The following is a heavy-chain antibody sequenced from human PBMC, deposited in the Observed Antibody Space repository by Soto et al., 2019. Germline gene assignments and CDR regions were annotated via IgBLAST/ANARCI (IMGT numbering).Heavy chain of an antibody. J-gene: IGHJ5*02. D-gene: IGHD3-9*01. CDR3: ERDIKGPLLVYNWFDP. CDR1: GGTFSSYT. CDR2: IIPIIGIA. V-gene: IGHV1-69*08. Sequence: QVQLVQSGAEVKKPGSSVKVSCKASGGTFSSYTISWGRQAPGQGLEWMGRIIPIIGIANYAQKFQGRVTSTADKSTSTAYMELSRLRSEDTAVYYCERDIKGPLLVYNWFDPWGKGTLVTVSS.